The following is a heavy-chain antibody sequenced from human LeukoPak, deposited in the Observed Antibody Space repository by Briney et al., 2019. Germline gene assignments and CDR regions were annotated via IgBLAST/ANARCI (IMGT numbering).Heavy chain of an antibody. CDR1: GFTFSSYA. Sequence: GGSLRLSCSASGFTFSSYAMHWVRQAPGKGLEYVSAISSNGGSTYYADSVKGRFTISRDNSKNTLYLQMSSLRAEDTAVYYCAGGSGWYKTPNYFDYWGQGTLVTVSS. V-gene: IGHV3-64D*06. D-gene: IGHD6-19*01. CDR3: AGGSGWYKTPNYFDY. CDR2: ISSNGGST. J-gene: IGHJ4*02.